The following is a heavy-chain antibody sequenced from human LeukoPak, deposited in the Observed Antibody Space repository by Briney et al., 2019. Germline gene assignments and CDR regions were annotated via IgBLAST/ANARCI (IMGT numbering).Heavy chain of an antibody. V-gene: IGHV3-23*01. J-gene: IGHJ4*02. Sequence: GGSLRLSCAASGFTFSSSAMSWVRQAPGKGLEWVSGISGSGGSKYYADSVKGRFTISRDNSKNTLYLQMNSLRAEDTAVYYCAKDRGSGYYFTAYYFDYWGQGTLVTVSS. CDR1: GFTFSSSA. CDR3: AKDRGSGYYFTAYYFDY. CDR2: ISGSGGSK. D-gene: IGHD2/OR15-2a*01.